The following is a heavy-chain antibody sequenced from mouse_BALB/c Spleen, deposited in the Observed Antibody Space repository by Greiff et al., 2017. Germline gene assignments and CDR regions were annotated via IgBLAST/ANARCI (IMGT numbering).Heavy chain of an antibody. CDR2: INPGSSTI. CDR3: ARGGNYGYYYAMDY. D-gene: IGHD2-1*01. V-gene: IGHV4-2*02. Sequence: EVKLMESGGGLVQPGGSLNLSCAASGFDFSRYWMSWARQAPGKGQEWIGEINPGSSTINYTPSLKDKFIISRDNAKNTLYLQMSKVRSEDTALYYCARGGNYGYYYAMDYWGQGTSVTVSS. J-gene: IGHJ4*01. CDR1: GFDFSRYW.